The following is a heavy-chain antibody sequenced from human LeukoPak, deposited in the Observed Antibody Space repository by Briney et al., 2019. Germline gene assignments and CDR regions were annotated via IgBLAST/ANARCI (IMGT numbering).Heavy chain of an antibody. V-gene: IGHV3-43D*03. D-gene: IGHD3-10*01. Sequence: GGSLRLSCAASGFTFDDYAMHWVRQAPGKGLEWVSLISWDGGSTYYADSVKGRFTISRDNSKNSLYLQMNSLRAEDTALYYCASHYGSGADYYMDVWGKGTTVTISS. CDR2: ISWDGGST. J-gene: IGHJ6*03. CDR1: GFTFDDYA. CDR3: ASHYGSGADYYMDV.